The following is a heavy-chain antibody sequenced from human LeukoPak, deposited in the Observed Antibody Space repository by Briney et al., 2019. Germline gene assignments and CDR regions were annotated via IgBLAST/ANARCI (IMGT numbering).Heavy chain of an antibody. V-gene: IGHV1-2*06. J-gene: IGHJ4*02. CDR2: INPNSGGT. Sequence: ASVKVSCKASGYTFTGYYMHWVRQAPGQGLEWMGRINPNSGGTNYAQKFQGRVTMTRDTSISTAYMELSRLRSDDTAVYYCARGRPIAYYYDSGGKRGNYWGQGPLFTVSS. CDR3: ARGRPIAYYYDSGGKRGNY. D-gene: IGHD3-22*01. CDR1: GYTFTGYY.